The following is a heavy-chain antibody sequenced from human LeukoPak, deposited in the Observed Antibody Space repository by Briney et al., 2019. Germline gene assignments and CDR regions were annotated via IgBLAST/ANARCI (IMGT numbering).Heavy chain of an antibody. Sequence: KPGGSLRLSCVASGFTFNTYTLNWVRQAPGKGLEWIASISSRSDYKYYAPSVRGHFTISRDNAKKSLYLQMNSLRAEDTAVYYCARAGSGDYWGQGTLVTVSS. CDR3: ARAGSGDY. CDR1: GFTFNTYT. J-gene: IGHJ4*02. CDR2: ISSRSDYK. V-gene: IGHV3-21*01. D-gene: IGHD2-15*01.